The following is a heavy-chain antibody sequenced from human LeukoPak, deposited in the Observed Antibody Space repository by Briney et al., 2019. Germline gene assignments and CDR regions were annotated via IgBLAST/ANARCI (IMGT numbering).Heavy chain of an antibody. V-gene: IGHV3-23*01. D-gene: IGHD3-3*01. CDR1: GFTFSSYT. J-gene: IGHJ4*02. CDR3: TTDLEGN. CDR2: ISGSGGST. Sequence: GGSLRLSCVASGFTFSSYTVNWVRQTPGKGLEWVSAISGSGGSTYYADSVKGRFTISRDDSKNTLYLQMNSLKTEDTAVYYCTTDLEGNWGQGTLVTVSS.